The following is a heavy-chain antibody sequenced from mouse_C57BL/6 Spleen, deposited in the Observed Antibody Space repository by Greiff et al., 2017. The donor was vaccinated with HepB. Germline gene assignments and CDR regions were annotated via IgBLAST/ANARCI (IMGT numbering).Heavy chain of an antibody. CDR3: ARHRDYDHFDY. CDR1: GFTFSSYG. V-gene: IGHV5-6*02. Sequence: DVMLVESGGDLVKPGGSLKLSCAASGFTFSSYGMSWVRQTPDKRLEWVATISSGGSYTYYPDSVKGRFTISRDNAKNTLYLQMSSLKSEDTAMYYCARHRDYDHFDYWGQGTTLTVSS. CDR2: ISSGGSYT. J-gene: IGHJ2*01. D-gene: IGHD2-4*01.